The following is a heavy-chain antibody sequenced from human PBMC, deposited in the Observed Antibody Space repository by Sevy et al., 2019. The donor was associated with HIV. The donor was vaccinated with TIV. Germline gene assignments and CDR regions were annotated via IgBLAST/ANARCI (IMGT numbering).Heavy chain of an antibody. V-gene: IGHV1-2*06. CDR1: GYTFTGHY. CDR2: INPKSGGT. Sequence: ASVKVSCKASGYTFTGHYMHWVRQAPGQGLEWMGRINPKSGGTNYAQTFQGRVTMTRDTSIITAYMELNSLRSDDTAVYYCARADNIGWSTLDAFDLWGQGTMVTVSS. CDR3: ARADNIGWSTLDAFDL. D-gene: IGHD6-19*01. J-gene: IGHJ3*01.